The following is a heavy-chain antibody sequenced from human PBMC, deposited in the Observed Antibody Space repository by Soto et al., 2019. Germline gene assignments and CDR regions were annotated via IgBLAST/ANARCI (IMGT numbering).Heavy chain of an antibody. J-gene: IGHJ4*02. CDR1: GFTLSSSG. CDR3: TKDNPTIAY. Sequence: QVQLVESGGGVVQPGRSLRLSCAVSGFTLSSSGMHWVRQAPGKGLEWVAIIPYDGSEKYYADSVEDRFTISRDNSKNTLFLQMNSLRPEDTAVYYCTKDNPTIAYWGQGTLVTVSS. CDR2: IPYDGSEK. V-gene: IGHV3-30*18. D-gene: IGHD1-1*01.